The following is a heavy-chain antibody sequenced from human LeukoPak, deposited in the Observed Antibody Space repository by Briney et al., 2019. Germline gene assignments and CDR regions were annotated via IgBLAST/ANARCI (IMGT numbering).Heavy chain of an antibody. J-gene: IGHJ4*02. CDR1: GFTFTNYW. CDR2: LKQDGSEK. D-gene: IGHD2/OR15-2a*01. V-gene: IGHV3-7*01. CDR3: ARERVTTTSFDY. Sequence: GGSLRLSCAASGFTFTNYWMNWVRQAPGTGQEWVANLKQDGSEKNYVDSVKGRFTISRDNAKNSLYLQMNSLRVEDTAVYYCARERVTTTSFDYWGQGVLVTVSS.